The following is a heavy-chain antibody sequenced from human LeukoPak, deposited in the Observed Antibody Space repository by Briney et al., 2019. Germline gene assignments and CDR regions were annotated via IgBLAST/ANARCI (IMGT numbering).Heavy chain of an antibody. CDR3: ARVADGADFDY. CDR2: IYYSGTT. J-gene: IGHJ4*02. Sequence: SQTLSLTCTVSGGSISSDAYYWSWIRQHPGKSLEWIGYIYYSGTTYYNPSLKSRLTISVDTSKNHFSLKLSSVTAADTAVYYCARVADGADFDYWGQGTLVTVSS. D-gene: IGHD4-17*01. CDR1: GGSISSDAYY. V-gene: IGHV4-31*03.